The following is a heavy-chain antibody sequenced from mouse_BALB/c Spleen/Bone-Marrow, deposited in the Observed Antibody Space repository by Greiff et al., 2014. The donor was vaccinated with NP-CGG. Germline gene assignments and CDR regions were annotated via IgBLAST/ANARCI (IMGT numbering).Heavy chain of an antibody. CDR1: GFNIKDTY. Sequence: VQLQQSGAELVKPGASVKLSCTASGFNIKDTYMHWVKQRPEQGLEGIGRIDPANGNTKYDPKFQGKATITADTSSNTAYLQLSSLTSEDTAVYYCAPYYYGSSQFAYWGQGTLVTVSA. V-gene: IGHV14-3*02. CDR3: APYYYGSSQFAY. J-gene: IGHJ3*01. D-gene: IGHD1-1*01. CDR2: IDPANGNT.